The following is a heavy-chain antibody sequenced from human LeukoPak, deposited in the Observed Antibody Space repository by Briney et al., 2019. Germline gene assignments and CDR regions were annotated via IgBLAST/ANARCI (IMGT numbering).Heavy chain of an antibody. CDR1: GYTFTSYY. J-gene: IGHJ6*04. CDR2: INPSGGST. CDR3: ARGGGGYEHYYGMDV. D-gene: IGHD5-12*01. V-gene: IGHV1-46*01. Sequence: ASVKVSCKASGYTFTSYYMHWVRQAPGQGLEWMGMINPSGGSTSYAQKFQGRVTMTRDTSTSTVYMELSSLRSEDTAVYYCARGGGGYEHYYGMDVWGKGTTVTVSS.